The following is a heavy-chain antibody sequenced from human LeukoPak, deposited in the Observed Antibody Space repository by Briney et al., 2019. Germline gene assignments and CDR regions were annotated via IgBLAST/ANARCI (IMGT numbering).Heavy chain of an antibody. CDR2: IRSKAYGGTT. D-gene: IGHD1-26*01. J-gene: IGHJ4*02. V-gene: IGHV3-49*04. Sequence: GGSLRLSCTASGFTFGDYAMSWVRQAPGKGLEWVGFIRSKAYGGTTEYAASVKGRFTISRDDSKSIAYLRMNSLKTEDTAVYYCTRGSSGSYGVFDYWGQGTLVTVSS. CDR3: TRGSSGSYGVFDY. CDR1: GFTFGDYA.